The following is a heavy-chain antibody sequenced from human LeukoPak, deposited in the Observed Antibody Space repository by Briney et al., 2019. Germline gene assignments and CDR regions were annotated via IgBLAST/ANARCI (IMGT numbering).Heavy chain of an antibody. CDR2: INPNSGGT. Sequence: ASVKVSCKASGYTFTGYYMHWVRQAPGQGLEWMGWINPNSGGTNYAQKFQGRVTMTRDTSISTAYMELSRLRSDDTAVYYCARDPVYYGSGGYSPNWFDPWGQGTLVTVSS. V-gene: IGHV1-2*02. D-gene: IGHD3-10*01. CDR3: ARDPVYYGSGGYSPNWFDP. J-gene: IGHJ5*02. CDR1: GYTFTGYY.